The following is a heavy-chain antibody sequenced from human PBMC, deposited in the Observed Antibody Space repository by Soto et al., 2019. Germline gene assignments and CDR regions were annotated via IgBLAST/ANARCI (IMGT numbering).Heavy chain of an antibody. V-gene: IGHV3-30*03. J-gene: IGHJ6*02. D-gene: IGHD6-6*01. CDR3: ASSSSSSAIYYYYGMDV. CDR1: GFTFSSYG. CDR2: ISYDGSNK. Sequence: PGGSLRLSCAASGFTFSSYGMHWVRQAPGKGLEWVAVISYDGSNKYYADSVKGRFTISRDNSKNTLYLQMNSLRAEDTAVYYCASSSSSSAIYYYYGMDVWGQGTTVTVS.